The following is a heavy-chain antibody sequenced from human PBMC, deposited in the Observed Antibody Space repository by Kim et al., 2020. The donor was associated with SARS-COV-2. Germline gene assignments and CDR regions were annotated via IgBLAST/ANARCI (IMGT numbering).Heavy chain of an antibody. CDR3: TTDPLDSSGSVFDY. D-gene: IGHD3-22*01. CDR2: IKSKTDGGTT. CDR1: GFTFSNAW. Sequence: GGSLRLSCAASGFTFSNAWMSWVRQAPGKGLEWVGRIKSKTDGGTTDYAAPVKGRFTISRDDSKNTLYLQMNSLKTEDTAVYYCTTDPLDSSGSVFDYWGQGTLVTVSS. V-gene: IGHV3-15*01. J-gene: IGHJ4*02.